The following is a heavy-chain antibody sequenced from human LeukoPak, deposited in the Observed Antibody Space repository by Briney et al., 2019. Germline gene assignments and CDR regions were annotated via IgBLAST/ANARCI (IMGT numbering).Heavy chain of an antibody. J-gene: IGHJ4*02. D-gene: IGHD1-26*01. CDR1: GYTLTELS. CDR2: FDPEDGET. CDR3: ATAHKKYSGSYLALDY. Sequence: ASVKVSCKVSGYTLTELSTHWVRQAPGKGLEWMGGFDPEDGETIYAQKFQGRVTMTEDTSTDTAYMELSSLRSEDTAVYYCATAHKKYSGSYLALDYWGQGTLVTVSS. V-gene: IGHV1-24*01.